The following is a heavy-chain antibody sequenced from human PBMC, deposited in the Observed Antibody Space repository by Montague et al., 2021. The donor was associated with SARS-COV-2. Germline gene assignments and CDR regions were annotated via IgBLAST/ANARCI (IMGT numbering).Heavy chain of an antibody. J-gene: IGHJ3*02. D-gene: IGHD3-10*01. CDR3: AKASQVFWLGQFARDAFDI. CDR1: GFTFNNYG. CDR2: ISYEGSQK. Sequence: SLRLSCAASGFTFNNYGLHWVRQAPGKGLEWVAVISYEGSQKFFXDSXKGRFVISRDSAQRTVYLQMNSLRVEDTAVYYCAKASQVFWLGQFARDAFDIWGQGTTVSVSS. V-gene: IGHV3-30*18.